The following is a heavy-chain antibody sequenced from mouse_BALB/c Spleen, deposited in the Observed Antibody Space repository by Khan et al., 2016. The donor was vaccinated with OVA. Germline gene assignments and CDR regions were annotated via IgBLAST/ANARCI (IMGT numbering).Heavy chain of an antibody. CDR1: GYTFTSYD. V-gene: IGHV1S33*01. CDR2: IYPGDGTT. J-gene: IGHJ4*01. Sequence: LQQSGPELVKPGALVKISCKASGYTFTSYDINWVKQRPGQGLEWIGWIYPGDGTTHYNEKFKGKATLTADESSSTAYMQISSLTSETSAGDCGAREGLRGVAMDYWGQGTSVTVSS. CDR3: AREGLRGVAMDY. D-gene: IGHD2-4*01.